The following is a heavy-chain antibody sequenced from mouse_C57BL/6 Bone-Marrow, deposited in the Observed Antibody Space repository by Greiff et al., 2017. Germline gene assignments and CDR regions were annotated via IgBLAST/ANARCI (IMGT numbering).Heavy chain of an antibody. Sequence: EVKLQESGPGLVKPSQSLSLTCSVTGYSITSGYYWNWIRQFPGNKLEWMGYISYDGSNNYNPSLKNRISITRDTSKNQFVLKLNSVTTEDTATYYWARGDYYYGSSPNWYFDVWGTGTTVTVSS. J-gene: IGHJ1*03. V-gene: IGHV3-6*01. D-gene: IGHD1-1*01. CDR3: ARGDYYYGSSPNWYFDV. CDR1: GYSITSGYY. CDR2: ISYDGSN.